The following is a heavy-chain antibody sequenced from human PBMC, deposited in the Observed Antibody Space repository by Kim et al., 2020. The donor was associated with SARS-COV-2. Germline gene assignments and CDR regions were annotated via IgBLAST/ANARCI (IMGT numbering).Heavy chain of an antibody. CDR1: GGSVSSRSYY. V-gene: IGHV4-61*01. Sequence: SETLSLTCTVSGGSVSSRSYYWNWIRQPPGKGLQWIGYISYGGSTNSNPSLKSRVTISLDTSTNLFSLKLTSVTGADTAVYYCARDASGRPYNYGVDVWGQGTTVTVSS. CDR3: ARDASGRPYNYGVDV. J-gene: IGHJ6*02. D-gene: IGHD3-10*01. CDR2: ISYGGST.